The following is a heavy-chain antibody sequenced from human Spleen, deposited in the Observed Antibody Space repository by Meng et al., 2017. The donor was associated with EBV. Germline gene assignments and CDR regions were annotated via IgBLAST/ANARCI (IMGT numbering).Heavy chain of an antibody. D-gene: IGHD4-17*01. CDR2: IKDTGST. V-gene: IGHV4-34*01. J-gene: IGHJ4*02. Sequence: QGQLQQWGEGLLKPSETLSLTCAVYGASLRGHYWSWIRQAPGKGLEWIGEIKDTGSTNYNLSLKGRVTISVDKSNNQFSLKLTSVTAADTAVYYCARFYTYGDVPSEADSWGQGNLVTVSS. CDR3: ARFYTYGDVPSEADS. CDR1: GASLRGHY.